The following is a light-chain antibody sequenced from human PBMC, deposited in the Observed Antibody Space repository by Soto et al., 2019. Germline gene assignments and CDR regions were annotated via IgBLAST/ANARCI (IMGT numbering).Light chain of an antibody. J-gene: IGKJ4*01. CDR2: DAS. Sequence: DILMTQSPSSLSASVGDRVTITCQASQDISNYLNWYQQKPGKAPKLLIYDASNLETGVPSRFSGSRSGTDFTFTISSLQPEDIATYYCQQYDNLPLTFGGGTKVDIK. CDR1: QDISNY. CDR3: QQYDNLPLT. V-gene: IGKV1-33*01.